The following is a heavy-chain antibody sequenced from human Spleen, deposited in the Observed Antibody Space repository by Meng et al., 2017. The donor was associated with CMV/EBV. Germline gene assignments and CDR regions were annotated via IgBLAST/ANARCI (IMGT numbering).Heavy chain of an antibody. J-gene: IGHJ5*02. V-gene: IGHV4-59*12. CDR3: ARLAKKGLIAVATKGWFDP. CDR1: GGSISNFY. CDR2: IYYSGST. Sequence: SETLSLTCTVSGGSISNFYWSWIRQPPGKGLEWIGYIYYSGSTNYNPSLQSRVTMSVDTSRNQFSLRLRSVTAADTAVYYCARLAKKGLIAVATKGWFDPWGQGTLVTVSS. D-gene: IGHD6-19*01.